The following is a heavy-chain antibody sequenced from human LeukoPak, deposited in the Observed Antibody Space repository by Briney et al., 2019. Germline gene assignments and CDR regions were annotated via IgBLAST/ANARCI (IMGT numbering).Heavy chain of an antibody. CDR1: GGSISSYY. Sequence: SETLSLTCTVSGGSISSYYWSWIRQPPGKGLEWIGYIDYTGSTNCNPSLKSRVTISVDTSKNQFSLKLGSLTAADTAVYYCARGFGLGTLIDYWGQGTLVTVSS. D-gene: IGHD3/OR15-3a*01. CDR3: ARGFGLGTLIDY. J-gene: IGHJ4*02. CDR2: IDYTGST. V-gene: IGHV4-59*01.